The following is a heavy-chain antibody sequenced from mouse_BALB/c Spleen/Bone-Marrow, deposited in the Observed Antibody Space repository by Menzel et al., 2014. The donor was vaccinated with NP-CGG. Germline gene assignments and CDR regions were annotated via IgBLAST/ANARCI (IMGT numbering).Heavy chain of an antibody. V-gene: IGHV2-9*02. CDR1: GFPLSSYG. J-gene: IGHJ3*01. CDR2: IWAGGGT. D-gene: IGHD1-1*01. CDR3: ARGDYGSTYWFAC. Sequence: QVQLQQSGPGLVAPSQSLSITCTVSGFPLSSYGVHWVRQCPGKGLEWLGIIWAGGGTNYNSALMSRLSISKDNSKSQVFLKMNSLQTDDTAMYYCARGDYGSTYWFACWGQGTLVTVSA.